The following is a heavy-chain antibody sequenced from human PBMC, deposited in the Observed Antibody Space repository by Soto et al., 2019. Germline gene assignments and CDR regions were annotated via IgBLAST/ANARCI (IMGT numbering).Heavy chain of an antibody. Sequence: QLQLQESGPGLVKPSETLSLTCTVSGGSISSSSYYWGWIRQPPGKGREWIGSIYYSGSTYYNPSLKSRVTISVDTSKNQFSLKLSCVTAADTAVYYCARQGHSSGWTQQPGGLDYWGQGTLVTVSS. CDR3: ARQGHSSGWTQQPGGLDY. D-gene: IGHD6-19*01. V-gene: IGHV4-39*01. J-gene: IGHJ4*02. CDR2: IYYSGST. CDR1: GGSISSSSYY.